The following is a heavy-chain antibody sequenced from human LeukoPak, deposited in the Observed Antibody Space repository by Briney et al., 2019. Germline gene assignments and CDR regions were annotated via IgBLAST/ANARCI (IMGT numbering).Heavy chain of an antibody. J-gene: IGHJ4*02. V-gene: IGHV4-59*01. CDR2: IYYSGST. D-gene: IGHD5-18*01. CDR3: ARAFTAMERFGY. CDR1: GGSISSYY. Sequence: SETLSLTCTVSGGSISSYYWSWIRQPPGKGLEWIGYIYYSGSTNYNPSLKSRVTISVDTSKNQFSLKLSSVTAADTAVYYCARAFTAMERFGYWGQGTLVTVSS.